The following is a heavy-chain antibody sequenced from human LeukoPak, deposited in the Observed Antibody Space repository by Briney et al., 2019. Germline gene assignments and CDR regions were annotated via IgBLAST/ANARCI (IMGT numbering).Heavy chain of an antibody. V-gene: IGHV1-3*01. J-gene: IGHJ4*02. CDR1: GYTFTSYA. CDR3: ARFPLGHCSGGSCRPFDY. D-gene: IGHD2-15*01. Sequence: ASVKVSCKASGYTFTSYAMHWVRQAPGQRLEWMGWINAGNGNTKYSQKFQGRVTITRDTSASTAYMELSSLRSEDTAVYYCARFPLGHCSGGSCRPFDYWGQGTLVTVSS. CDR2: INAGNGNT.